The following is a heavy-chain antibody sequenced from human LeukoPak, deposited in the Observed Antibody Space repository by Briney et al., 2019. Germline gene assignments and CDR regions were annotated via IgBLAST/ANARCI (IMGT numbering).Heavy chain of an antibody. J-gene: IGHJ4*02. Sequence: GASVKVSCKVSGYTLTELSMHWVRQAPGKGLEWMGGFDPEDGETIYAQKFQGRVTMTEDTSTDTAYMELSSLRSEDTAVYYCATIVGDSGCLDYWGQGTLVTVSS. CDR2: FDPEDGET. CDR3: ATIVGDSGCLDY. V-gene: IGHV1-24*01. D-gene: IGHD6-19*01. CDR1: GYTLTELS.